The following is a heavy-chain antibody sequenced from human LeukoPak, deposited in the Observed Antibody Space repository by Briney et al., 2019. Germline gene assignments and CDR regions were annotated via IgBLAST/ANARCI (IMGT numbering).Heavy chain of an antibody. D-gene: IGHD4-23*01. Sequence: SETLSLTCAVSGGSISRSNWWSWVRQPPGKGLEWIGEIYHSGSTNYNPSLKSRVTISVDKSKNQFSLKLSSVTAADTAVYYCATLTGGDDAFDIWGQGTMVTVSS. V-gene: IGHV4-4*02. CDR3: ATLTGGDDAFDI. CDR1: GGSISRSNW. J-gene: IGHJ3*02. CDR2: IYHSGST.